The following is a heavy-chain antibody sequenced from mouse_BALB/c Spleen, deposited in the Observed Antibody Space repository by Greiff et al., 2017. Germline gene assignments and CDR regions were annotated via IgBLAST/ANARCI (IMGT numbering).Heavy chain of an antibody. J-gene: IGHJ3*01. CDR3: ARGSRGFAY. V-gene: IGHV5-4*02. Sequence: EVNLVESGGGLVKPGGSLKLSCAASGFTFSDYYMYWVRQTPEKRLEWVATISDGGSYTYYPDSVKGRFTISRDNAKNNLYLQMSSLKSEDTAMYYCARGSRGFAYWGQGTLVTVSA. CDR2: ISDGGSYT. CDR1: GFTFSDYY.